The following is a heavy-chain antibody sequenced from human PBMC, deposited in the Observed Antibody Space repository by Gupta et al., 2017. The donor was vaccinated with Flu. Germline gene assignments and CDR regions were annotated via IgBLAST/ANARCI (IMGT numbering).Heavy chain of an antibody. Sequence: GSGYSFTSYWIGWVRQMPGKGLEWMGIIYPGDSDTRYSPSFQGQVTISADKSISPAYLQWSSLKASDTAMYYCARTYYYDSSGYYYGYWGQGTLVTVSS. CDR3: ARTYYYDSSGYYYGY. CDR2: IYPGDSDT. J-gene: IGHJ4*02. CDR1: GYSFTSYW. D-gene: IGHD3-22*01. V-gene: IGHV5-51*01.